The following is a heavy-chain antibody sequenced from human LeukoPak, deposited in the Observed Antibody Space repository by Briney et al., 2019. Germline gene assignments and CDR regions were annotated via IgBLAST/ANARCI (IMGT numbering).Heavy chain of an antibody. D-gene: IGHD6-13*01. CDR1: DFTFSNYA. Sequence: PGGSLRLSCAASDFTFSNYAMHWVRQAPGKGLEWVAIISYDGSNEYYADSVKGRFTISRDNAKNSLYLQMNSLRAEDTAVYYCARDLIAAASRGAFDIWGQGTMVTVSS. CDR3: ARDLIAAASRGAFDI. CDR2: ISYDGSNE. V-gene: IGHV3-30*04. J-gene: IGHJ3*02.